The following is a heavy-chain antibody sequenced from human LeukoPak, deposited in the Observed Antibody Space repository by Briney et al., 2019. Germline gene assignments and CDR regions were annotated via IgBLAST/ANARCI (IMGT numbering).Heavy chain of an antibody. Sequence: PGGSLRLSCAASGLTFSSSWMTWVRQAPGKGLEWVANIKEDASETNYVGSAIGRFAISRDNAKNSLYLQMNSLRVEDTAVYYCTRGSPLDYWGQGTLSPSPQ. CDR1: GLTFSSSW. D-gene: IGHD1-26*01. J-gene: IGHJ4*02. CDR2: IKEDASET. V-gene: IGHV3-7*01. CDR3: TRGSPLDY.